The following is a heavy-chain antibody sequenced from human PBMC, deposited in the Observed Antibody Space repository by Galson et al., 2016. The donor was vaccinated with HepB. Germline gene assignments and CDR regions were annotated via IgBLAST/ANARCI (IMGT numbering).Heavy chain of an antibody. CDR3: ARMDVGLAVAGAWATFDP. V-gene: IGHV2-70*11. D-gene: IGHD6-19*01. CDR2: IDWDDDK. CDR1: GFSLNTSGMC. J-gene: IGHJ5*02. Sequence: PALVKPTQTLTLTCTFSGFSLNTSGMCVSWIRQPPGRALEWLARIDWDDDKYYSTSLKTRLTISKDTSKNQVVLTMTNMDPVDTATYYCARMDVGLAVAGAWATFDPWGQGTLVTVSS.